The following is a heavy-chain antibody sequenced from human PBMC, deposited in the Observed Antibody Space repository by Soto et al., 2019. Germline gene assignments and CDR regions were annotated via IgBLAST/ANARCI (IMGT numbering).Heavy chain of an antibody. V-gene: IGHV5-51*01. CDR3: ARKFAPEFFDS. J-gene: IGHJ4*02. Sequence: PGESLNISCKVSGYFFTTYWIGWVLQVPGKGLEWMGIIHPGDSDIRYSPSFQGQVTISADKSINTAYLQWTSLEASDTAMYYCARKFAPEFFDSWGQGTMVTVSS. D-gene: IGHD3-10*01. CDR1: GYFFTTYW. CDR2: IHPGDSDI.